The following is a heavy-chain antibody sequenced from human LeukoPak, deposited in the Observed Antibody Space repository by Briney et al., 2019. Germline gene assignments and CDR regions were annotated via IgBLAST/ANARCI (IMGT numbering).Heavy chain of an antibody. CDR2: IYYSGST. Sequence: TSETLSLTCTVSGGSISSYYWSWIRQPPGKGLEWIGYIYYSGSTNYNPSLKSRVTISEDTSKNQFSLKLSSVTAADTAVYYCAREGHQGSRSPGYRDVWGKGTTVTISS. V-gene: IGHV4-59*01. CDR1: GGSISSYY. CDR3: AREGHQGSRSPGYRDV. D-gene: IGHD6-13*01. J-gene: IGHJ6*03.